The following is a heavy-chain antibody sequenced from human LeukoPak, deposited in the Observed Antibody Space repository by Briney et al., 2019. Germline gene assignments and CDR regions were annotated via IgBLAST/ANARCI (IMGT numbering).Heavy chain of an antibody. D-gene: IGHD4-23*01. CDR1: GGSISSGDYY. CDR2: IYYSGST. Sequence: PSETLSLTCTVSGGSISSGDYYWSWIRQPPGKGLEWIGYIYYSGSTNYNPSLKSRVTMAVDTSKKQFSLKLSSVTAADTAVYYCARGRDGGNYTPLDYWGQGTLVTVSS. J-gene: IGHJ4*02. V-gene: IGHV4-61*08. CDR3: ARGRDGGNYTPLDY.